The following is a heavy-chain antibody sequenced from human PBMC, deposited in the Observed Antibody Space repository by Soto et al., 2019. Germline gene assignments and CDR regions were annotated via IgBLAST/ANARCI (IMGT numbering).Heavy chain of an antibody. V-gene: IGHV3-33*01. J-gene: IGHJ4*02. CDR2: IWYDGSNK. D-gene: IGHD3-10*01. Sequence: GGSLRLSCAASGFTFSSYGMHWVRQAPGKGLEWVAVIWYDGSNKYYADSVKGRFTISRDNSKNTLYLQMNSLRAEDTAVYYCARDYGSYYFDYWGQGTLVTVSS. CDR3: ARDYGSYYFDY. CDR1: GFTFSSYG.